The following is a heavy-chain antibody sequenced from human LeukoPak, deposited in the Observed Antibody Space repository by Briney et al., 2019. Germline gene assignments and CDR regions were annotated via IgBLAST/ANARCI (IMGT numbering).Heavy chain of an antibody. J-gene: IGHJ6*04. D-gene: IGHD6-13*01. CDR3: ARGGGSSSWYYYGMDV. CDR1: GGSIKRYY. CDR2: IYYSGST. Sequence: SEALSLPWTGSGGSIKRYYWGWVRQPPGKGLEGIGYIYYSGSTNYNPSLKSRVTISVDTSKNQFSLKLSSVTAADTAVYYCARGGGSSSWYYYGMDVWGKGTTVTVSS. V-gene: IGHV4-59*01.